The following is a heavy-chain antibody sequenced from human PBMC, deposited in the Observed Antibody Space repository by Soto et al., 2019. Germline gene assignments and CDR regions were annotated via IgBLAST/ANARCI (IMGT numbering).Heavy chain of an antibody. J-gene: IGHJ6*02. Sequence: GSLRLSCAASGFTFSNYAMHWVRQAPGKGLEWVAVISYDGSDKYNANSVKGRFTISRDNSKNTLYLQMNSLRAEDTAVYYCARDTGPNGYNYSSFGMDVWGQGTTVTVSS. CDR3: ARDTGPNGYNYSSFGMDV. V-gene: IGHV3-30-3*01. CDR1: GFTFSNYA. D-gene: IGHD5-18*01. CDR2: ISYDGSDK.